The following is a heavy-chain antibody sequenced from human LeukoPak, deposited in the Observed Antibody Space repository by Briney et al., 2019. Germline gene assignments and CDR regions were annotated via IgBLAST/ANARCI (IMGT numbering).Heavy chain of an antibody. CDR3: AMTYYYDSSGYRWGSFDY. J-gene: IGHJ4*02. CDR2: ISGSGGGT. V-gene: IGHV3-23*01. D-gene: IGHD3-22*01. Sequence: GGSLRPSCAASGFTFSSYGMNWVRQAPGKGLEWVSAISGSGGGTYYADSVKGRFTISRDNSKNTLYLQMNSLRAEDTAVYYCAMTYYYDSSGYRWGSFDYWGQGTLVTVSS. CDR1: GFTFSSYG.